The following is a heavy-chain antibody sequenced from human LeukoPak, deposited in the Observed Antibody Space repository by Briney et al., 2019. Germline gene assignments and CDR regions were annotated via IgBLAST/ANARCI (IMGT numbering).Heavy chain of an antibody. V-gene: IGHV4-38-2*02. D-gene: IGHD3-22*01. CDR3: ARSYYYDSSGYS. CDR1: GYSISSGYY. J-gene: IGHJ5*02. Sequence: PETLSLTCTVSGYSISSGYYWGWIRQPPGKGLEWIGSIYHSGSTYYNPSLKSRVTISVDTSKNQFSLKLSSVTAADTAVYYCARSYYYDSSGYSWGQGTLVTVSS. CDR2: IYHSGST.